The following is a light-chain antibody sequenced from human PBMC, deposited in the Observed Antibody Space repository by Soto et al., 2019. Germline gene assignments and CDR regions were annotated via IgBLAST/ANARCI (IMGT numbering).Light chain of an antibody. CDR3: QHYKSYSVA. Sequence: DIQMTQSPSTLSGSVGERVTITCRASQTISSWLAWYQQKPGKAPKLLIYKASTLKSGVPSRFSGSGSGTEFTLTISRLQPDDFATYYCQHYKSYSVAFGQGTKVELK. J-gene: IGKJ1*01. V-gene: IGKV1-5*03. CDR1: QTISSW. CDR2: KAS.